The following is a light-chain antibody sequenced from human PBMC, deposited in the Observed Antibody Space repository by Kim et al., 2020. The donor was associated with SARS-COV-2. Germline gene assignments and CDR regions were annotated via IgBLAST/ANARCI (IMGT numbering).Light chain of an antibody. CDR1: RLRYYY. V-gene: IGLV3-19*01. Sequence: SVAQAHTVTITCHGDRLRYYYASRDQQKPGPAPVLFMYGKNTRPSGIPVRFSGSSSGSTSSLTIAGAQAEDEDYYYCGSRNSNGNQFGGGTKLTVL. CDR3: GSRNSNGNQ. J-gene: IGLJ3*02. CDR2: GKN.